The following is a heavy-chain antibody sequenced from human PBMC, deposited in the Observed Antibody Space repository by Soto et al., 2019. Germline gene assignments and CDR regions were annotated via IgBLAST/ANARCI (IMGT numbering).Heavy chain of an antibody. CDR1: GGTFSSYA. D-gene: IGHD5-12*01. V-gene: IGHV1-69*13. CDR2: IIPIFGTA. CDR3: ARDGYNSNYFDY. Sequence: SVKVSCKASGGTFSSYAISWVRQAPGQGLEWMGGIIPIFGTANYAQKFQGRVTITADESTSTAYMELSSLRSEDTAVYYCARDGYNSNYFDYWGQGTLVTVSS. J-gene: IGHJ4*02.